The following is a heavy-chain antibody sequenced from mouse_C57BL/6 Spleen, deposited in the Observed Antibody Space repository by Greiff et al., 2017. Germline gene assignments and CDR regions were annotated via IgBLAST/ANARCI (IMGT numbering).Heavy chain of an antibody. CDR1: GYSITSGYY. V-gene: IGHV3-6*01. CDR2: ISYDGSN. CDR3: ARSLTGKYFDY. J-gene: IGHJ2*01. Sequence: EVQLQQSGPGLVKPSQSLSLTCSVTGYSITSGYYWNWIRQFPGNKLEWMGYISYDGSNNYNPSLKNRISITRDTSKNQFFLKLNSVTTEDTATYYCARSLTGKYFDYWGQGTTLTVSS. D-gene: IGHD4-1*01.